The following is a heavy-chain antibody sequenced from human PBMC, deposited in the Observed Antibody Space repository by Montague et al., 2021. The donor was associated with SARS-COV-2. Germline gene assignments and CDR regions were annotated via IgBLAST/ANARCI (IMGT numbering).Heavy chain of an antibody. CDR3: ARLRDGVVPSPILGVGPYYSYYYMDV. CDR1: GTSFSGYY. Sequence: SETRSLTCAVHGTSFSGYYWNWIRQPPGKGLEWIGEINHGGSTKYIPSLKSRLTISADTSKNQFSLKLTSVAAADTAVYYCARLRDGVVPSPILGVGPYYSYYYMDVWGRGTTVTVSS. CDR2: INHGGST. J-gene: IGHJ6*03. V-gene: IGHV4-34*01. D-gene: IGHD3-10*01.